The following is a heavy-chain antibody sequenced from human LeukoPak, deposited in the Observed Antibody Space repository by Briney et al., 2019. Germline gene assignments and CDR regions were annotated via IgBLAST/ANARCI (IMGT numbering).Heavy chain of an antibody. D-gene: IGHD1-1*01. V-gene: IGHV3-11*06. CDR1: GFTFSDYY. CDR2: ISNTGTST. J-gene: IGHJ6*04. CDR3: ARGGTTSLYYGMDV. Sequence: GGSLRLSCAASGFTFSDYYMSWIRQAPGKGLEWVSKISNTGTSTHYADSVKGRFTISRDNAKNSLYLQMNSLRAEDTAVYYCARGGTTSLYYGMDVWGKGTTVTVSS.